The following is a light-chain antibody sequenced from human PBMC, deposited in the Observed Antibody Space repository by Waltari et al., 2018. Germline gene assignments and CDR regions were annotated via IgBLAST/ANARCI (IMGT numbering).Light chain of an antibody. V-gene: IGKV1-39*01. CDR2: AAS. CDR3: QQSYTTLT. CDR1: QSIANY. Sequence: DVQMTQSPSSLSASVGDRVTITCRASQSIANYLNWYQQKPGKVPKLLIYAASSLHSGVPSRFSCSGSGTEITLTITNPQPEDFATYYCQQSYTTLTFGGGTKVE. J-gene: IGKJ4*01.